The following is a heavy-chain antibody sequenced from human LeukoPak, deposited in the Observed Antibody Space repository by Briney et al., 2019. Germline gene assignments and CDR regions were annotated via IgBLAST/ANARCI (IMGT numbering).Heavy chain of an antibody. D-gene: IGHD4-11*01. J-gene: IGHJ4*02. CDR2: IWSDGTNQ. CDR3: AKDAQRGFDYSNSLEY. V-gene: IGHV3-33*03. CDR1: QFKFPFSHYG. Sequence: PGKSLTLSCVASQFKFPFSHYGMHWVRQAPGRGLEWVAVIWSDGTNQYYADSVKGRFTISRDNSQNPVYLQMNSLRAEDTAVYLCAKDAQRGFDYSNSLEYWGQGTLVTVSS.